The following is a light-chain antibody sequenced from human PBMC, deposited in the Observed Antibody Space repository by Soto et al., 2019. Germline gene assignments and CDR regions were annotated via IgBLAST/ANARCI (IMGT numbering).Light chain of an antibody. J-gene: IGKJ4*01. CDR3: LKYRRYPFT. CDR1: QGMRNV. V-gene: IGKV1-17*01. Sequence: DIQMTQSPSSLSASVGDRVTITCRASQGMRNVLCWFQQKPGKAPKRLIYGTSSLQSGVPLRFRGSGSGTEVNLTMSRPQPEDFATSYYLKYRRYPFTFGGGTKVEIK. CDR2: GTS.